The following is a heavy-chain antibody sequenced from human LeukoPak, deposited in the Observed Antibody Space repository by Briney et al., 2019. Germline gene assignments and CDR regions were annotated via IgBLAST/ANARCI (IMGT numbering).Heavy chain of an antibody. CDR1: GFTFSSYW. Sequence: PGGSLRLSCADSGFTFSSYWMSWVRQAPGKGLEWVANIKQDGSEKHYVDSVKGRFTISGDNAKNSLYLQMNSLRAEDTAIYYCASGDAMDVWGQGTTVTVSS. CDR2: IKQDGSEK. J-gene: IGHJ6*02. V-gene: IGHV3-7*05. CDR3: ASGDAMDV.